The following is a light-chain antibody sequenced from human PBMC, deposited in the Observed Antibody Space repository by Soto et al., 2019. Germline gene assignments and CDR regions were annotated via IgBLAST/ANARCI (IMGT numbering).Light chain of an antibody. CDR3: QQSYSTASIT. J-gene: IGKJ5*01. CDR1: QSISSY. V-gene: IGKV1-39*01. CDR2: AAS. Sequence: DIQMTQSASSLSASLGDRVTLPCTASQSISSYLNWYQQKPGKAPKLLIYAASSLQSGVPSRFSGSGSGTDFTPTISSLQPEDFATYYCQQSYSTASITFGQGTRLEIK.